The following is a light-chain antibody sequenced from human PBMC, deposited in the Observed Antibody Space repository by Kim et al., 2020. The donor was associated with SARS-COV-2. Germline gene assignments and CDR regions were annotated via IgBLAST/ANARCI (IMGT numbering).Light chain of an antibody. CDR2: NTS. J-gene: IGKJ4*01. Sequence: DIQMTQSPSSLSASVGDRVTITCRASQSFSSCLAWYQQKPGKVPKLLIYNTSILESGVPSRFSGSGSGTEFTLTISSLQPDDFATYCCQQYNNWPLTFGRGTRVDIK. CDR3: QQYNNWPLT. CDR1: QSFSSC. V-gene: IGKV1-5*01.